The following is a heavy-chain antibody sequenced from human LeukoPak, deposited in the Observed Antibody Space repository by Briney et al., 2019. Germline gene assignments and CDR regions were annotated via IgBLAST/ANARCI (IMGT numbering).Heavy chain of an antibody. V-gene: IGHV1-69*13. CDR1: VVTFSSYA. CDR2: IIPIFGTA. D-gene: IGHD2-15*01. Sequence: SVKVSCKASVVTFSSYAISWVRQAPGQGLEWMGGIIPIFGTANYAQKFQGRVTITADESTSTAYMELSSLRSEDTAVYYCARNREYCSGGSCYHWFDPWGQGTLVTVSS. J-gene: IGHJ5*02. CDR3: ARNREYCSGGSCYHWFDP.